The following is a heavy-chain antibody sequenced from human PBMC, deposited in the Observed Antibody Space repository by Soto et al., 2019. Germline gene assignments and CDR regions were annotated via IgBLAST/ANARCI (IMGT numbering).Heavy chain of an antibody. V-gene: IGHV1-2*02. D-gene: IGHD4-17*01. CDR3: ARTYGDYGTYYYYGMDV. Sequence: ASVKVSCKASGGTFSSYAISWVLQAPGQGLEWMGWINPNSGGTNYAQKFQGRVTMTRDTSISTAYMELSRLRSDDTAVYYCARTYGDYGTYYYYGMDVWGQGTTVTVSS. CDR1: GGTFSSYA. CDR2: INPNSGGT. J-gene: IGHJ6*02.